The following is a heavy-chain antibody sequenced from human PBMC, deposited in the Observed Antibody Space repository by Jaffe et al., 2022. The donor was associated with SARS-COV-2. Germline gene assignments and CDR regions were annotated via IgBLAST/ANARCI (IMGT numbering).Heavy chain of an antibody. CDR1: GGSISSSSYY. J-gene: IGHJ5*02. CDR3: ARALISSSWYGDTNWFDP. V-gene: IGHV4-39*01. D-gene: IGHD6-13*01. Sequence: QLQLQESGPGLVKPSETLSLTCTVSGGSISSSSYYWGWIRQPPGKGLEWIGSIYYSGSTYYNPSLKSRVTISVDTSKNQFSLKLSSVTAADTAVYYCARALISSSWYGDTNWFDPWGQGTLVTVSS. CDR2: IYYSGST.